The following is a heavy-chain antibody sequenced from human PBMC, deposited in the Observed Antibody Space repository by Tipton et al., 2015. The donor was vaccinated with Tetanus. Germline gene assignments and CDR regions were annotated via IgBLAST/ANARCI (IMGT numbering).Heavy chain of an antibody. Sequence: TLSLTCTVSGGSISTYHWSWVRQPPGKGLEWIGYIHYTGSTNYNPSLKSRVTISADTSKKHFSLKLSSVTAADTAVYYCAWGNTHYTRLHFDCWGQGTLVTVSS. CDR1: GGSISTYH. CDR2: IHYTGST. J-gene: IGHJ4*02. D-gene: IGHD2/OR15-2a*01. V-gene: IGHV4-59*08. CDR3: AWGNTHYTRLHFDC.